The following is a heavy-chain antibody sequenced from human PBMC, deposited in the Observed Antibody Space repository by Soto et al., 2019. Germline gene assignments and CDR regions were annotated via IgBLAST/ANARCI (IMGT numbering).Heavy chain of an antibody. CDR2: ISVNGDNT. D-gene: IGHD5-12*01. V-gene: IGHV3-23*01. CDR3: ATGGVGIVVGY. Sequence: EVQLLESGGGLVQPGGSLRLSCAASGFAFGSYAMSWVRQAPGKGLQWVSGISVNGDNTYYADSVKGRFTISRDNSKNTLYLQMTSLTAEDTAVYYCATGGVGIVVGYWGQGTLVTVSS. J-gene: IGHJ4*02. CDR1: GFAFGSYA.